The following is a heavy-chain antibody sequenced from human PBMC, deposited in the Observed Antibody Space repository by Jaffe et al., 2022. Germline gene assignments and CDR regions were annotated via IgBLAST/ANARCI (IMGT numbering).Heavy chain of an antibody. CDR1: GFTFSSYS. J-gene: IGHJ4*02. Sequence: EVQLVESGGGLVKPGGSLRLSCAASGFTFSSYSMNWVRQAPGKGLEWVSSISSSSSYIYYADSVKGRFTISRDNAKNSLYLQMNSLRAEDTAVYYCAREGGIAVAGRPFDYWGQGTLVTVSS. CDR3: AREGGIAVAGRPFDY. CDR2: ISSSSSYI. V-gene: IGHV3-21*01. D-gene: IGHD6-19*01.